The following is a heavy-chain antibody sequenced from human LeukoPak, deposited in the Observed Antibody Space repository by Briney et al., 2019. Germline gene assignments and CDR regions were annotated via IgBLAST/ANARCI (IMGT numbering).Heavy chain of an antibody. CDR3: AKLRIADGDGWWFDP. J-gene: IGHJ5*02. V-gene: IGHV3-23*01. D-gene: IGHD4-17*01. CDR2: ISGSGGST. CDR1: GFTFSSYA. Sequence: GGSLRLSCAASGFTFSSYAMSWVRQAPGKGLVWVSAISGSGGSTYYADSVKGRFTISRDNSKNTLYLQMNSLRAEDTAVYYCAKLRIADGDGWWFDPWGQGTLVTVSS.